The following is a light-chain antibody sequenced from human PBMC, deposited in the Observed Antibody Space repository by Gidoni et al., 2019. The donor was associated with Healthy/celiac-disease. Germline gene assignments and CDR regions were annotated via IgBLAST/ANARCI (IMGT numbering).Light chain of an antibody. V-gene: IGKV3-20*01. J-gene: IGKJ3*01. CDR1: QSVSSSY. CDR3: QQYGSSP. Sequence: EIVLTQSPGTLSLSPGERATLSCRASQSVSSSYLAWYQQKPGQAPRLLIYGASSRATGIPDRFSGGGSGTDFTLTISRLEPEDFAVYYCQQYGSSPFGPGTKVDIK. CDR2: GAS.